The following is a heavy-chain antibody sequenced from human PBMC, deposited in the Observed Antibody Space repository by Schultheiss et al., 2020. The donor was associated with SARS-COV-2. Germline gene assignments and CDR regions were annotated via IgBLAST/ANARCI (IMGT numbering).Heavy chain of an antibody. Sequence: GGSLRLSCAASGFIFNNYGMHWVRQAPGKELEWVAVIWYDGSNKFYADSVKGRFTISRDNSKSTLYMQMNSLRAEDTAVYYCARDCMGNLNRAGFDYWGQGTLVTVSS. CDR1: GFIFNNYG. D-gene: IGHD4-23*01. CDR2: IWYDGSNK. V-gene: IGHV3-33*01. CDR3: ARDCMGNLNRAGFDY. J-gene: IGHJ4*02.